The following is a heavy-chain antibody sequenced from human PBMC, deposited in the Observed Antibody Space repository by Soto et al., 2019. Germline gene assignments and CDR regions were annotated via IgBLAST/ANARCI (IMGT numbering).Heavy chain of an antibody. CDR2: IYHTGAT. Sequence: QVQLQESGPGLVRPSQTLSLTCTVSGASIISFDYYWTWIRQPPGKGLEWIGHIYHTGATYYNPSLESRVVMSVDTSNNQFYLKLSSVTAADTAVFYCARGAVVSLVRGVMGGNWFDPWGQGTLVTVSS. CDR3: ARGAVVSLVRGVMGGNWFDP. V-gene: IGHV4-30-4*01. D-gene: IGHD3-10*01. J-gene: IGHJ5*02. CDR1: GASIISFDYY.